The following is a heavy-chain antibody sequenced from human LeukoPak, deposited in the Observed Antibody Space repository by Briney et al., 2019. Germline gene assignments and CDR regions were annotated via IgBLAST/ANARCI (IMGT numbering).Heavy chain of an antibody. J-gene: IGHJ4*02. D-gene: IGHD3-22*01. CDR2: IYYSGST. CDR1: GGSISSYY. CDR3: AGGVDYYDSSGYDY. Sequence: SETLSLTCTVSGGSISSYYWSWIRQPPGKGLEWIGYIYYSGSTNYNPSLKSRVTISVDTSKNQFSLKLSSVTAADTAVYYCAGGVDYYDSSGYDYWGQGTLVTVSS. V-gene: IGHV4-59*08.